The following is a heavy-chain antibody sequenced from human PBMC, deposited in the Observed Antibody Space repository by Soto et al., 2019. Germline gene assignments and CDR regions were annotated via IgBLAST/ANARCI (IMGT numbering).Heavy chain of an antibody. V-gene: IGHV3-74*01. Sequence: GGSLRLSCAASGFTFSSYWMHWVRQAPGKGLVWVSRINSDGSSTSYADSVKGRFTISRDNAKNTLYLQMNSLRAEDTAVYYCASGIRYYDFWSGYSPRPHFDYWGQGTLVTVSS. D-gene: IGHD3-3*01. CDR2: INSDGSST. CDR1: GFTFSSYW. CDR3: ASGIRYYDFWSGYSPRPHFDY. J-gene: IGHJ4*02.